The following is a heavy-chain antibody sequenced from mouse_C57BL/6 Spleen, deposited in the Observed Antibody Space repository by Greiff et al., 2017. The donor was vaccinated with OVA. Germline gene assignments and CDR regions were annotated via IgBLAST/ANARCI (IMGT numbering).Heavy chain of an antibody. V-gene: IGHV1-52*01. J-gene: IGHJ3*01. CDR1: GYTFTSYW. CDR3: VPGAWFAY. Sequence: QVQLQQPGAELVRPGSSVKLSCKASGYTFTSYWMHWVKQRPIQGLEWIGNIDPSDSETHYNQKFKYKATLTVDKSSSTAYMQLSSLASEASAFSYCVPGAWFAYWGQGTLVTVSA. CDR2: IDPSDSET.